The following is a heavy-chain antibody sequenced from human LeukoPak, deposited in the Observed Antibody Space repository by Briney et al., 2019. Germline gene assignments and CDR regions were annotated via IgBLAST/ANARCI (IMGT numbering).Heavy chain of an antibody. Sequence: SETLSLTCTVSGGSISSYSWNWIRQPAGKGLEWIGRIFASGTTKYNPSLKSRVTMSVETSKNQFSLKLSSVTAADTAVYYCARVLVVITTLNWFDPWGQGTLVTVSS. CDR2: IFASGTT. D-gene: IGHD3-22*01. CDR3: ARVLVVITTLNWFDP. J-gene: IGHJ5*02. CDR1: GGSISSYS. V-gene: IGHV4-4*07.